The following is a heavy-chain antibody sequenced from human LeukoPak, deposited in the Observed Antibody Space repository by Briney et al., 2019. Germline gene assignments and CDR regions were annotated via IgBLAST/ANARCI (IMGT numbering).Heavy chain of an antibody. V-gene: IGHV3-7*03. J-gene: IGHJ4*02. CDR2: IKGDGSYK. Sequence: GGSLRLSCAASGFTFSNYWMSWVRLAPGKGLEWVANIKGDGSYKYYVDSVKGRFTISRDNAKSSLYLQMNTLRAEDTAVYYCATSSDSSGNDWGQGTLVTVSS. CDR1: GFTFSNYW. D-gene: IGHD3-22*01. CDR3: ATSSDSSGND.